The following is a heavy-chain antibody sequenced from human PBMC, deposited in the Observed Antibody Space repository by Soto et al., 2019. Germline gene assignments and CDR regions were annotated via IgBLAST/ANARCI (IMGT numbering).Heavy chain of an antibody. CDR1: SGSISSTIYS. D-gene: IGHD3-9*01. V-gene: IGHV4-39*07. J-gene: IGHJ5*02. Sequence: SETLSLTCTVSSGSISSTIYSWDWIRQPPGKGLEWIGSIFYSGSTYYNPSLKSRVTISVDTSKNQFSLTLTSVTAADTAVYYCAREWTGTKVYWFDPWGQGILVTVSS. CDR2: IFYSGST. CDR3: AREWTGTKVYWFDP.